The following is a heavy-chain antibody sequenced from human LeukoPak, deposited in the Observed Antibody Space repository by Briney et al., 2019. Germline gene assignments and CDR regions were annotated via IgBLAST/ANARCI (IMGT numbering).Heavy chain of an antibody. D-gene: IGHD3-10*01. CDR2: ISGSGGTT. J-gene: IGHJ6*04. Sequence: PGGSLRPSCAASGFTFSTYAMSWVRQAPGKGLEWVSGISGSGGTTYYADSVKGRFTISRDNSKNTLYLQMNSLRAEDTAVYYCAKGITMVRPPNWANHYYGMDVWGKGTTVTVSS. V-gene: IGHV3-23*01. CDR1: GFTFSTYA. CDR3: AKGITMVRPPNWANHYYGMDV.